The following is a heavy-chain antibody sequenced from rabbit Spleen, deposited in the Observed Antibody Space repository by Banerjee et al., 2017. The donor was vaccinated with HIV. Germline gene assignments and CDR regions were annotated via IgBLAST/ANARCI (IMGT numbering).Heavy chain of an antibody. D-gene: IGHD1-1*01. V-gene: IGHV1S45*01. Sequence: QQQLEESGGGLVKPGGTLTLTCTVSGFSFSSIHWICWVRQAPGKGLEWIACIDVGSSGFTYFATWAKGRFAISKTSSTTVTLQMTRLTAADTATYFCARDTSSSFSSYGMDLWGPGTLVTVS. CDR3: ARDTSSSFSSYGMDL. J-gene: IGHJ6*01. CDR1: GFSFSSIHW. CDR2: IDVGSSGFT.